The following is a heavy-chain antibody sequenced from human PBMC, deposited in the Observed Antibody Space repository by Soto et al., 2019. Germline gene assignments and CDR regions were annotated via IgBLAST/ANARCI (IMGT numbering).Heavy chain of an antibody. CDR2: IFSADNT. Sequence: GGSLRLSCAASGFTVSSNYLSWVRQAPGKGLEWVSVIFSADNTHYADSVNGRFTISRDNSKNTVFLQMNSLSAEDAAVYYCAITGAGYYIVWGQGTPVTVSS. CDR3: AITGAGYYIV. J-gene: IGHJ4*02. CDR1: GFTVSSNY. V-gene: IGHV3-53*01. D-gene: IGHD3-3*01.